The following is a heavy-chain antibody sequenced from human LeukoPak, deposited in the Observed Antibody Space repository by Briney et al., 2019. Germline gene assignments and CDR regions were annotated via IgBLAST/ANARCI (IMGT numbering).Heavy chain of an antibody. D-gene: IGHD3-10*01. CDR3: ARGSRFHPQNWFDP. V-gene: IGHV1-2*02. CDR2: VGPNTGGT. CDR1: GYTFIDYY. J-gene: IGHJ5*02. Sequence: ASVKFSCKASGYTFIDYYIHWVRQAPAQGLEWVGWVGPNTGGTYYAQTFQGRVTMTSAASISTVYMELTSLTYDDTAVYYCARGSRFHPQNWFDPWGQGTLITVSS.